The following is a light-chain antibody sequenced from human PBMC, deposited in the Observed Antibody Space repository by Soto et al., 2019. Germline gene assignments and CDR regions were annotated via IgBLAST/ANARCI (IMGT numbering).Light chain of an antibody. CDR1: QAVNTR. CDR3: QQYGSSPT. J-gene: IGKJ5*01. V-gene: IGKV3-20*01. CDR2: GAS. Sequence: IVLTQSPGTLSLSPGERSTLSCRASQAVNTRLAWYQHKPGQAPRLLIYGASSRATGIPDRFSGSGSGTDFTLTISRLEPEDFAVYYCQQYGSSPTFGQGTRLE.